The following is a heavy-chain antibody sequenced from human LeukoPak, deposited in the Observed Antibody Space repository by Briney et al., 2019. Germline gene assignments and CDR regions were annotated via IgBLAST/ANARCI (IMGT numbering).Heavy chain of an antibody. V-gene: IGHV4-59*08. Sequence: ESSETLSLTCTVPGGSISSYYWSWIRQPPGKGLEWIGYIYYSESTNYNPSLKSRVTISVDTSKNQFSLKLSSVTAADTAVYYCASASPYSRDYFDYWGQGTLVTVSS. CDR2: IYYSEST. CDR3: ASASPYSRDYFDY. D-gene: IGHD2-21*01. CDR1: GGSISSYY. J-gene: IGHJ4*02.